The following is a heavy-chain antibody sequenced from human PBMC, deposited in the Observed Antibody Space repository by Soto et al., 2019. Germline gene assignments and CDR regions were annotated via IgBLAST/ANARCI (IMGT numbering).Heavy chain of an antibody. V-gene: IGHV4-34*01. D-gene: IGHD2-15*01. CDR2: MTHSGTT. J-gene: IGHJ3*02. CDR1: GGSFTGYY. CDR3: ARALGVDCSGGSCYSDAFDI. Sequence: QVQLQPWGAGLLKPSETLSLPCAVYGGSFTGYYWSWIRQPPGKGLEWVGEMTHSGTTNSNPSLKSRVTISVDTSKNQFSLKLSSVTAADTAVYYCARALGVDCSGGSCYSDAFDIWGQGTMVTVSS.